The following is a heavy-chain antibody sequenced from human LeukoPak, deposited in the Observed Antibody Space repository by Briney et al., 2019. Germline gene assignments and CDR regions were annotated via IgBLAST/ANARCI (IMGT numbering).Heavy chain of an antibody. Sequence: PSETLSLTCTVSGGSISSYYWSWIRQPPGKGLEWIGYIYYNKSVNYNSSLRSRLTISVDTSKSQFSLKLSSVTAADTAVYYCARDSVAGPYDAFDIWGQGTMVTVSS. CDR3: ARDSVAGPYDAFDI. V-gene: IGHV4-59*01. J-gene: IGHJ3*02. CDR1: GGSISSYY. D-gene: IGHD6-19*01. CDR2: IYYNKSV.